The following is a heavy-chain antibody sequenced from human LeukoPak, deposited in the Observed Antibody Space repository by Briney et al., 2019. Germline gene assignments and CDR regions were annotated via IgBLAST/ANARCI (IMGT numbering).Heavy chain of an antibody. CDR3: ARVGSAAMVTCPDY. V-gene: IGHV3-7*01. D-gene: IGHD5-18*01. Sequence: GGSLRLSCAASGFTFSSYWMSWVRQAPGKGLEWVANIKQDGSEKYYADSVKGRFTISRDNAKNSLYLQMNSLRAEDTAVYYCARVGSAAMVTCPDYWGQGTLVTVSS. J-gene: IGHJ4*02. CDR2: IKQDGSEK. CDR1: GFTFSSYW.